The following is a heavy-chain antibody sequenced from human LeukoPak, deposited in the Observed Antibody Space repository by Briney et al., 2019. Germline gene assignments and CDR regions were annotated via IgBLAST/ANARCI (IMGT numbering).Heavy chain of an antibody. V-gene: IGHV5-51*01. CDR1: GYSFTSYW. D-gene: IGHD3-16*02. J-gene: IGHJ4*02. CDR3: ARSEELSLYYFDY. CDR2: IYPGDSDT. Sequence: GESLQISCKGSGYSFTSYWIGWVRQMPGKGLEWMGIIYPGDSDTRYSPSFQGQVTISADKSISTAYLQWSSLKASDTAMYYCARSEELSLYYFDYWGQGTLVTVSS.